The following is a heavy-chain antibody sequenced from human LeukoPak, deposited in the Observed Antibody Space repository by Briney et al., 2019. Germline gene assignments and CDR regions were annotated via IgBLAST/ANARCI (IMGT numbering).Heavy chain of an antibody. CDR3: ARQGGYCSGGSCYFYFDF. Sequence: SETMSLTCTVSGGSISSSSYYWGWIRQPPGKGLEWIGSIYYSGSTYYNPSLKSRVTISVDTSKNQFSLRLSSVTAADTAVYYCARQGGYCSGGSCYFYFDFWGQGTLVTVSS. CDR2: IYYSGST. J-gene: IGHJ4*02. V-gene: IGHV4-39*01. CDR1: GGSISSSSYY. D-gene: IGHD2-15*01.